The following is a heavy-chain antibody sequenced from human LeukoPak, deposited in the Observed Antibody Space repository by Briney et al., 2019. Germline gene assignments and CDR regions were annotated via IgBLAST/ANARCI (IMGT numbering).Heavy chain of an antibody. CDR1: GGSIISNY. J-gene: IGHJ6*03. D-gene: IGHD3-22*01. CDR2: IYGSGIT. V-gene: IGHV4-4*07. CDR3: ARLKFYDSTGYSPGYYMDV. Sequence: SETLSLTCTVSGGSIISNYWSWIRQSAGAGLEWIGRIYGSGITDYNPSLKSRVTMSLDTSRKQFSLRLTSVTAADTAVYYCARLKFYDSTGYSPGYYMDVWGKGTTVSVFS.